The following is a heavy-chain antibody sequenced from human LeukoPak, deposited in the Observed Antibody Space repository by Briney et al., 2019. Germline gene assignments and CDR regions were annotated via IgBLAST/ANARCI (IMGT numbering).Heavy chain of an antibody. D-gene: IGHD3-3*01. J-gene: IGHJ4*02. CDR1: GYSFTTYW. CDR3: ARLRRGTIFGVVPYFDY. V-gene: IGHV5-51*01. CDR2: IYPGDSDT. Sequence: GESLKISCKGSGYSFTTYWIVWVRQLPGKGLEWMGIIYPGDSDTRYSPSFQGQVTISVDKSISTAFLQWSSLKASDTAMYYCARLRRGTIFGVVPYFDYWGQGTLVTVSS.